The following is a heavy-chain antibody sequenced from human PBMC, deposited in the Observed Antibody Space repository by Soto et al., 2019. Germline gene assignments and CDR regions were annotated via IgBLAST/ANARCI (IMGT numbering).Heavy chain of an antibody. CDR1: GYTFTSYG. Sequence: ASVKVSCKASGYTFTSYGISWVRQAPGQGLEWMGWISAYNGNTNYAQKLQGRVTMTTDTSTSTAYMELRSLRSDDTAVYYCARGRLSVRYGSGGSCRHDDFEIWGQGTMVTASS. CDR3: ARGRLSVRYGSGGSCRHDDFEI. D-gene: IGHD2-15*01. V-gene: IGHV1-18*01. J-gene: IGHJ3*02. CDR2: ISAYNGNT.